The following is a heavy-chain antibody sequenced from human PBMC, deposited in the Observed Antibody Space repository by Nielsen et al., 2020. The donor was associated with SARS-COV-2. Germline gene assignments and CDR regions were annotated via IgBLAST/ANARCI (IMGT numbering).Heavy chain of an antibody. V-gene: IGHV3-48*03. CDR3: ARESVTGTDAFDI. D-gene: IGHD6-19*01. J-gene: IGHJ3*02. Sequence: YADSVKGRFTISRDNAENSLSLQMNSLRAEDTAVYYCARESVTGTDAFDIRGQGTVVTVSS.